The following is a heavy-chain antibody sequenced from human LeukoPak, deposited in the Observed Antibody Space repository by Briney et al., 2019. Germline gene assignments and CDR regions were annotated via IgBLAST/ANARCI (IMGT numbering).Heavy chain of an antibody. CDR1: GYTFSSYG. Sequence: PGGSLRLSCAASGYTFSSYGMHWVRQAPGKGLEWVAFIRYDGSNKYYADSVKGRFTISRDNSKNTLYLQMNSLRAEDTAVYYCAKETRGDFWSGYYPPPGYWGQGTLVTVSS. V-gene: IGHV3-30*02. CDR2: IRYDGSNK. CDR3: AKETRGDFWSGYYPPPGY. D-gene: IGHD3-3*01. J-gene: IGHJ4*02.